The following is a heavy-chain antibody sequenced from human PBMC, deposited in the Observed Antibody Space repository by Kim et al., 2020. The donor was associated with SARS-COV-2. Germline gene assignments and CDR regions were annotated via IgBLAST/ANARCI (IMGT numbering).Heavy chain of an antibody. D-gene: IGHD3-10*01. CDR3: AIEGITMVRGAQFDY. J-gene: IGHJ4*02. CDR2: IIPIFGTA. V-gene: IGHV1-69*13. Sequence: SVKVSCKASGGTFSSYAISWVRQAPGQGLEWMGGIIPIFGTANYAQKFQGRVTITADESTSTAYMELSSLRSEDTAVYYCAIEGITMVRGAQFDYWGQGTLVTVSS. CDR1: GGTFSSYA.